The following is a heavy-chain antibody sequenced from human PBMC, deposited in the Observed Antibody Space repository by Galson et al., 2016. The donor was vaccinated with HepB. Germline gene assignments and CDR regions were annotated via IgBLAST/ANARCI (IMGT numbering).Heavy chain of an antibody. D-gene: IGHD4-23*01. CDR3: ARDLWRGGRIDY. CDR2: ITIDGSTT. J-gene: IGHJ4*02. CDR1: GFTFSNYW. Sequence: SLRLSCAASGFTFSNYWMHWVRQAPGKGLVWVSHITIDGSTTTYADSVKDRFTISRDNAKNTLYLQMNSLRAEDTAVYYCARDLWRGGRIDYWGQGTLVTVSS. V-gene: IGHV3-74*01.